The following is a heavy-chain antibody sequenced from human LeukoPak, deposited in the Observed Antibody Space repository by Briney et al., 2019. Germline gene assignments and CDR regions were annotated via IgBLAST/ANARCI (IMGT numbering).Heavy chain of an antibody. V-gene: IGHV3-7*01. Sequence: GGSLRLSCATSGFTFSRHWMSWVRQAPGKGLEWVANINQDGSGKYYVDSVKGRFTISRDNAMNSLNLQMNSLRSEDTAIYYCAEGTTGWGQGTLVTVSS. CDR2: INQDGSGK. CDR3: AEGTTG. CDR1: GFTFSRHW. J-gene: IGHJ1*01. D-gene: IGHD1-1*01.